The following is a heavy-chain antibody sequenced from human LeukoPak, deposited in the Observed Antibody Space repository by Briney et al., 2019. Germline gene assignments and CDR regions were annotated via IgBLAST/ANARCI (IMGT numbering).Heavy chain of an antibody. CDR2: IYYSGST. Sequence: SETLSLTCTVSGGSISSYYWSWIRQPPGKGLEWIGYIYYSGSTTYNPSLKSRVIISVDTSKNQFSLKLSSVTAADTAVYYCARGRRWELLPIDYWGQGTLVTVSS. CDR1: GGSISSYY. D-gene: IGHD1-26*01. CDR3: ARGRRWELLPIDY. V-gene: IGHV4-59*01. J-gene: IGHJ4*02.